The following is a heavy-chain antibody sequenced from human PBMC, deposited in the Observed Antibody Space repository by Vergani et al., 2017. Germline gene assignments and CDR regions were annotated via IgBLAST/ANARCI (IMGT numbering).Heavy chain of an antibody. J-gene: IGHJ3*02. CDR1: GFTVSSNY. CDR2: ISGSGGST. V-gene: IGHV3-53*01. Sequence: EVQLVESGGGLIQPGGSLRLSCAASGFTVSSNYMSWVRQAPGKGLEWVSVISGSGGSTYYADSVKGRFTISRDNSKNTLYLQMNSLRAEDTAVYYCATRDPGRDAFDIWGQGTMVTVSS. CDR3: ATRDPGRDAFDI.